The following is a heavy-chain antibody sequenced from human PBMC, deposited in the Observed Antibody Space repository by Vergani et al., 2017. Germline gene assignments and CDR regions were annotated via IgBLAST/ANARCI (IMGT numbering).Heavy chain of an antibody. D-gene: IGHD3-3*01. CDR2: ISSSSSYI. Sequence: EVQLVESGGGLVQPGGSLRLSCAASGFTFSSYWMSWVRQAPGKGLEWVSSISSSSSYIYYADSVKGRFTISRDNAKNSLYLQMNSLRAEDTAVYYCARYGDFWSGSSYDYWGQGTLVTVSS. CDR1: GFTFSSYW. CDR3: ARYGDFWSGSSYDY. V-gene: IGHV3-21*01. J-gene: IGHJ4*02.